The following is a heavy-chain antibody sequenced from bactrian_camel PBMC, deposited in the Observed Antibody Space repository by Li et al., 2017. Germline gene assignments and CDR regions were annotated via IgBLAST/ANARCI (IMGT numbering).Heavy chain of an antibody. CDR2: MDDLNYVT. D-gene: IGHD1*01. V-gene: IGHV3S54*01. J-gene: IGHJ4*01. Sequence: HVQLVESGGGSVQSGGSLRLSCAASGYSVSQGYMAWFRQAPGKDREVVASMDDLNYVTYADSVKGRFTISKDDAKNTLYLQMDSLKPEDSAKYYCARDESRFWARGPRSPSP. CDR1: GYSVSQGY.